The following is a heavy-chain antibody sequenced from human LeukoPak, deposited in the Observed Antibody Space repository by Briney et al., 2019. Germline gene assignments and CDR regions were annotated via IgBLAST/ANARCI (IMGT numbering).Heavy chain of an antibody. J-gene: IGHJ5*02. Sequence: GGSLRLSCAASGFTFSSYWMHRVRQAPGKGLVWVSRINSDGSSTSYADSVKGRFTISRDNAKNTLYLQMNSLRAEDTAVYYCARADYYYGPDFDPWGQGTLVTVSS. CDR3: ARADYYYGPDFDP. D-gene: IGHD3-10*01. CDR2: INSDGSST. V-gene: IGHV3-74*01. CDR1: GFTFSSYW.